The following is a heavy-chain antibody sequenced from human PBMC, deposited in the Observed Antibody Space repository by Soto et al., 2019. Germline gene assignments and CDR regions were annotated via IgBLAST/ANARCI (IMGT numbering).Heavy chain of an antibody. CDR1: GFIFSSYG. V-gene: IGHV3-33*01. J-gene: IGHJ6*02. D-gene: IGHD6-13*01. CDR3: ARDGTAGYGMDV. Sequence: QVQLVESGGGVVQPGRSLRLSCAASGFIFSSYGMHWVRQAPGKGLEGVAVIWYDGSNTYYADSVKGRFTVYRDNSKNTLYLQMNGLRAEDTAVYYCARDGTAGYGMDVWGQGTTVTVSS. CDR2: IWYDGSNT.